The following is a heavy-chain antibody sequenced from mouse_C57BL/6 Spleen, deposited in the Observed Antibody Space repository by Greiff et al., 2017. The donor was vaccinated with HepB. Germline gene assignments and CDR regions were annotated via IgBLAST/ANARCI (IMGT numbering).Heavy chain of an antibody. Sequence: QVQLKQSGAELVKPGASVKLSCKASGYTFTSYWMHWVKQRPGQGLEWIGMIHPNSGSTNYNEKFKSKATLTVDKSSSTAYMQLSSLTSEDSAVYYCARSEARGMITEKFAYWGQGTLVTVSA. CDR3: ARSEARGMITEKFAY. CDR1: GYTFTSYW. V-gene: IGHV1-64*01. D-gene: IGHD2-4*01. CDR2: IHPNSGST. J-gene: IGHJ3*01.